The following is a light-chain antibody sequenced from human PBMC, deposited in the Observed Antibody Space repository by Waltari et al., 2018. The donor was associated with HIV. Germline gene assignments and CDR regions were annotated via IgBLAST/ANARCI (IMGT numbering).Light chain of an antibody. V-gene: IGLV8-61*01. CDR2: STN. Sequence: QTVVTQEPSFSVSPGGTVTLTCGLSSGSVSTSYYPSWYQQTPGQAPRTLCYSTNTRSSGVPDRFSGSILGNKAALTITGAQADDESDYYCVLYMGSGIWVFGGGTKLTVL. CDR1: SGSVSTSYY. CDR3: VLYMGSGIWV. J-gene: IGLJ3*02.